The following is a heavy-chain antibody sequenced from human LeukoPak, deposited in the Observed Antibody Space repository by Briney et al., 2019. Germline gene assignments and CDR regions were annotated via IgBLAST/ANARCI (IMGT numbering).Heavy chain of an antibody. D-gene: IGHD6-13*01. CDR2: IKQDGSEK. V-gene: IGHV3-7*01. Sequence: GGSLRLSCAASGFTFSSYRMSWVRQAPGKGLEWVANIKQDGSEKYYVDSVKGRFTISRDNAKNSLYLQMNSLRAEDTAVYYCARDLSSSWYGLDYWGQGTLVTVSS. CDR1: GFTFSSYR. CDR3: ARDLSSSWYGLDY. J-gene: IGHJ4*02.